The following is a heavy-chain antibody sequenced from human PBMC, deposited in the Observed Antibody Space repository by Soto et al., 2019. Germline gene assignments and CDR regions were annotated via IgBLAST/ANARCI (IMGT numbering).Heavy chain of an antibody. V-gene: IGHV4-30-2*01. CDR3: ARVNGYKLIDY. CDR2: IYHSGST. J-gene: IGHJ4*02. Sequence: QLQLQESGSGLVKPSQTLSLTCAVSGGSISSGGYSWSWIRQPPGKGLEWIGYIYHSGSTYYNPSLKSGVTISVDRSKNQFSVKLSSVTAADTAVYYCARVNGYKLIDYWGQGTLVTVSS. CDR1: GGSISSGGYS. D-gene: IGHD5-18*01.